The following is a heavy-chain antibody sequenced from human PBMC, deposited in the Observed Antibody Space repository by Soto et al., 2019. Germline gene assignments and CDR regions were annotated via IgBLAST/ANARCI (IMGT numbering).Heavy chain of an antibody. D-gene: IGHD2-21*01. V-gene: IGHV4-59*08. CDR1: GGSISSYY. Sequence: PSEILSLTCTVSGGSISSYYWSWIRQPPGKGLEWIGYIYYSGSTYYNPSLKSRVTISVDTSKNQFSLKLSSVTAADTAVYYCARGHVRIRAFSIYYYYGMDVWGQGTTVTVSS. J-gene: IGHJ6*02. CDR3: ARGHVRIRAFSIYYYYGMDV. CDR2: IYYSGST.